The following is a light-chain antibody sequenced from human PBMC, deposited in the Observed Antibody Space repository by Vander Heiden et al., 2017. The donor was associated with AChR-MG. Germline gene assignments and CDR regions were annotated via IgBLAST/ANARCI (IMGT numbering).Light chain of an antibody. CDR1: KLGDKY. J-gene: IGLJ2*01. Sequence: SSELTQSPSVSVSPGQTARIPCTGDKLGDKYVCWYQQKAGQSPVVVIYQDSKRPAGIPERFAGSNSGNTATLTISGTQAMDEADYYCHAWDSSADVVFGGGTKRAVL. CDR2: QDS. CDR3: HAWDSSADVV. V-gene: IGLV3-1*01.